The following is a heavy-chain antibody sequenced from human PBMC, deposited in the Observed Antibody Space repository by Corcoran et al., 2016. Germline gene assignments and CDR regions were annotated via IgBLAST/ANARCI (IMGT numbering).Heavy chain of an antibody. CDR2: IYYSGST. V-gene: IGHV4-31*03. Sequence: QVQLQESGPGLVNPSQTLSLTCPFSGGSISSGGYYWSWIRPHPGQGLAWIGYIYYSGSTYYSPSLKSRVTISVYTSKNQFSLKLSSGTAAGTAVYDCARGCEDQRYYYYDGMNVGGQGTTVTVSS. CDR1: GGSISSGGYY. CDR3: ARGCEDQRYYYYDGMNV. J-gene: IGHJ6*02.